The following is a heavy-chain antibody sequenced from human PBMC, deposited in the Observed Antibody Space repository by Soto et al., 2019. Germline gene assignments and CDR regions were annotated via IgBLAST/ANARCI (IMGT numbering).Heavy chain of an antibody. J-gene: IGHJ4*02. CDR2: INHSGST. CDR1: GGSFSGYY. D-gene: IGHD6-13*01. Sequence: SETLSLTCAVYGGSFSGYYWSWIRQPPGKGLEWIGEINHSGSTNYNPSLKSRVTISVDTSKNQFSLKLSSVTAADTAVYYCARPGQYSSSWYSFSPWDYWGQGTLVTVSS. V-gene: IGHV4-34*01. CDR3: ARPGQYSSSWYSFSPWDY.